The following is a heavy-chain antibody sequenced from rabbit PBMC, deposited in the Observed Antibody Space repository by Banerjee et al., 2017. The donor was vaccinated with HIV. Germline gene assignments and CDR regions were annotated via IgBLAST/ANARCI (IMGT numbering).Heavy chain of an antibody. CDR2: IDTGSSGRT. V-gene: IGHV1S40*01. CDR1: GIDFSSRYY. Sequence: QSLEESGGDLVKPGASLTLTCTASGIDFSSRYYMCWVRQAPGKGLEWIASIDTGSSGRTYYASWAKGRFTISKTSSTTVTLQMTSLTAADTATYFCARGYVAYSEASDLWGQGTLVTVS. D-gene: IGHD6-1*01. J-gene: IGHJ3*01. CDR3: ARGYVAYSEASDL.